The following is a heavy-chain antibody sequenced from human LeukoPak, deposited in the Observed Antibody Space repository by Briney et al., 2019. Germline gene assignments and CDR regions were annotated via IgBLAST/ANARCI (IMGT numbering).Heavy chain of an antibody. Sequence: SETLSLTCSVSGDSITSRNWWTWVRQPPGKGLEWIGNIYYSGSTYYNPSLKSRVTISVDTSKNQFSLKLNSVTAADTAVYYCARLDDRAARIAVGRSSTWSSRRGFDYWGQGTLVTVSS. V-gene: IGHV4-4*02. J-gene: IGHJ4*02. D-gene: IGHD6-13*01. CDR2: IYYSGST. CDR3: ARLDDRAARIAVGRSSTWSSRRGFDY. CDR1: GDSITSRNW.